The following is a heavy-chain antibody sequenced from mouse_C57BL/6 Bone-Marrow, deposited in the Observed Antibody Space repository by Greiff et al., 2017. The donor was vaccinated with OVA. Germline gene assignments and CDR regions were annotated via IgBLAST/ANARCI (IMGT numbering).Heavy chain of an antibody. D-gene: IGHD1-1*01. Sequence: VQLQQSGTVLARPGASVKMPCKTSGYTFTSYWMHWVKQRPGQGLEWIGAIYPGNSDTSYNQKFKGKAKLTAVTSASTAYMELSSLTNEDSAVYYCTKFYYGSSYGYFDVWGTGTTVTVSS. J-gene: IGHJ1*03. CDR1: GYTFTSYW. CDR3: TKFYYGSSYGYFDV. V-gene: IGHV1-5*01. CDR2: IYPGNSDT.